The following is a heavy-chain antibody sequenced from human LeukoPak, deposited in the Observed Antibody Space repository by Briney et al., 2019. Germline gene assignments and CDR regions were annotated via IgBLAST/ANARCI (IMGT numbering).Heavy chain of an antibody. CDR3: ATCTSCYHARYYYYYMDV. J-gene: IGHJ6*03. D-gene: IGHD2-2*01. CDR2: VYYIGST. V-gene: IGHV4-39*07. CDR1: GDSISRSSDY. Sequence: SETLSLTCTVSGDSISRSSDYWGWIRQPPGKGPEWIGSVYYIGSTFYNPSLKSRLTISIDTSKNQFSLKLRSVTAADTAVYYCATCTSCYHARYYYYYMDVWGKGTTVTVSS.